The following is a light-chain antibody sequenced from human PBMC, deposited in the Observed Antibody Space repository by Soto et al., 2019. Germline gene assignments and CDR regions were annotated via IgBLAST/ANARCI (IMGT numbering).Light chain of an antibody. V-gene: IGKV1-9*01. CDR2: AAS. Sequence: IQLTHSPSSLSASIGDRVTITCRASQDISSYLAWYQHKPGKAPNLLIYAASTLESGVPSRFSGSGSGTEFTLTVTSLQPEDFATYYCQHIDTFRLTFGGGTKVDIK. CDR3: QHIDTFRLT. CDR1: QDISSY. J-gene: IGKJ4*01.